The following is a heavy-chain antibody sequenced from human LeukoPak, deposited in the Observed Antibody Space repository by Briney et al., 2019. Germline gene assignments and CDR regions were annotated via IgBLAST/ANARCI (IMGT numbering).Heavy chain of an antibody. V-gene: IGHV3-21*01. D-gene: IGHD6-19*01. CDR1: GFTFSSYS. J-gene: IGHJ4*02. CDR3: ARGTSAAVAGTAIY. CDR2: ISSSSSYI. Sequence: GGSLRLSCAASGFTFSSYSMNWVRQAPGKGREWVSSISSSSSYIYYAGSVKGRFTISRDNAKNSLYLQMNSLRAEDTAVYYCARGTSAAVAGTAIYWGQGTLVTVSS.